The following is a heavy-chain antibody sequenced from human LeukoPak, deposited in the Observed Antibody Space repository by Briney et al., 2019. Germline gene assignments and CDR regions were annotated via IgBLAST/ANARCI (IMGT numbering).Heavy chain of an antibody. CDR3: ARGPNSGSDY. Sequence: SETLSLTCAVYGGSFSGYYWSWIRQPPGKGLEWIGEINHSGSTNYNPSLKSRVTKSVDTSKNQFSLKLSSVTAADTAVYYCARGPNSGSDYWGQGTLVTVSS. CDR1: GGSFSGYY. J-gene: IGHJ4*02. V-gene: IGHV4-34*01. D-gene: IGHD6-6*01. CDR2: INHSGST.